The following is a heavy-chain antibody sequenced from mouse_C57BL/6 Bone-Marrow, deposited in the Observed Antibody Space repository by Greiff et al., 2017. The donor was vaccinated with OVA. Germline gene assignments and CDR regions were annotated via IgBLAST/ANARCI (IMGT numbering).Heavy chain of an antibody. Sequence: EVHLVESGGGLVQPGGSLSLSCAASGFTFTDYYMSWVRQPPGKALEWLGFIRNKANGYTTEYSASVKGRFTISRANSQSTLYLQMNALRAENSSTYYCARYRTYYSNYGYFDYWGQGTTLTVSS. J-gene: IGHJ2*01. CDR2: IRNKANGYTT. D-gene: IGHD2-5*01. CDR1: GFTFTDYY. V-gene: IGHV7-3*01. CDR3: ARYRTYYSNYGYFDY.